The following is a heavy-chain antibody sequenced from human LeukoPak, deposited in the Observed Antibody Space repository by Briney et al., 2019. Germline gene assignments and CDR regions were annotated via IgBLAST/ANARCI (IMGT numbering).Heavy chain of an antibody. CDR3: ARRYYDSSGYFILDY. D-gene: IGHD3-22*01. J-gene: IGHJ4*02. V-gene: IGHV4-59*08. CDR2: IYYSGST. Sequence: SETLSLTCTVSGGSISSYYWSWIRQPPGKGLEWMGNIYYSGSTNYNPSLKSRVTISVDTSKNQFSLKLSSVTAADTAVYYCARRYYDSSGYFILDYWGQGTLVTVSS. CDR1: GGSISSYY.